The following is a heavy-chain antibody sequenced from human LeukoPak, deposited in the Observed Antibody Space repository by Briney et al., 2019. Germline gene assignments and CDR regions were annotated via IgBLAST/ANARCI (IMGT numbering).Heavy chain of an antibody. Sequence: PSETLSLTCAVYGGSFSRYYWSWIRQSPGKGLEWIAEIDHRSDTNYNPSVKSRVTISVDTSKNQFSLKVRSLSAADTAVYYCARGDTISETGYFDFWGQGTPVTVSS. CDR3: ARGDTISETGYFDF. J-gene: IGHJ4*03. CDR2: IDHRSDT. V-gene: IGHV4-34*01. CDR1: GGSFSRYY. D-gene: IGHD5-24*01.